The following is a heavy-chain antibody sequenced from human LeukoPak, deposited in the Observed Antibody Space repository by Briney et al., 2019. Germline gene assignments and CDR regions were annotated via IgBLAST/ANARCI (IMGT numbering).Heavy chain of an antibody. J-gene: IGHJ1*01. CDR2: IYYSGTT. CDR3: ARDRATCRYVD. V-gene: IGHV4-38-2*02. CDR1: GFSISTCDY. Sequence: SETLSLTCTVSGFSISTCDYWGWIRPTPGQGLQWNGNIYYSGTTYYNPSLQSRVTISVDTSQNQFSVRLTSLNDANTALDYCARDRATCRYVDWGQGILVTVSS. D-gene: IGHD3-16*01.